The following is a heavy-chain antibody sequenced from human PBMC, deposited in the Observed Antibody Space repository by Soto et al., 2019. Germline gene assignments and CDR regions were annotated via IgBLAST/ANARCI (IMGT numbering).Heavy chain of an antibody. Sequence: PGGSLRLSCAASGFTFSSYSMNWVRQAPGKGLEWVSYISSSSSSTIYYADSVKGRFTISRDNAKNSLYLQMNSLRDEDTAVYYCAREEYYYGFWSGYGEHDAFYIWGQGTMVTVSS. CDR1: GFTFSSYS. CDR3: AREEYYYGFWSGYGEHDAFYI. J-gene: IGHJ3*02. D-gene: IGHD3-3*01. V-gene: IGHV3-48*02. CDR2: ISSSSSSTI.